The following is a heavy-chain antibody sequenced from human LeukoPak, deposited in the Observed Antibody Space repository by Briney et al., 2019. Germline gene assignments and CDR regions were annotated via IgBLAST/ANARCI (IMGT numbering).Heavy chain of an antibody. Sequence: PSETLSLTCTVPGGSTSSSNYYWGWIRQPPGKGLEWIGGIHYSGNTYYNPSLKSRVTISVDMSKNQFSLKLSSVTAADTAVYYCARDSRAYCGGDCSLDYFDYWGQGTLVTVSS. D-gene: IGHD2-21*02. CDR2: IHYSGNT. V-gene: IGHV4-39*07. J-gene: IGHJ4*02. CDR1: GGSTSSSNYY. CDR3: ARDSRAYCGGDCSLDYFDY.